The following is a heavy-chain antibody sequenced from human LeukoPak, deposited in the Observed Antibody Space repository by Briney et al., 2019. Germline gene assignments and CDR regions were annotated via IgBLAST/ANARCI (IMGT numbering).Heavy chain of an antibody. CDR3: AKSPQYCSSTSCHASIYMDV. Sequence: GGSLRLSCAASGFTFSSYAMSWVRQAPGKGLEWVSAISGSGGSTYYADSVKGRFTISRDNSKNTLYLQMNSLRAEDTAVYYCAKSPQYCSSTSCHASIYMDVWGKGTTVTVSS. CDR2: ISGSGGST. V-gene: IGHV3-23*01. CDR1: GFTFSSYA. D-gene: IGHD2-2*01. J-gene: IGHJ6*03.